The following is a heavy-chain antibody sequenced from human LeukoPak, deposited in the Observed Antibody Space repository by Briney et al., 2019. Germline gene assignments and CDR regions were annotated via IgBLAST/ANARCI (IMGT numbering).Heavy chain of an antibody. J-gene: IGHJ4*02. V-gene: IGHV4-39*01. CDR2: IYYSGST. CDR1: GGSISSSSYY. Sequence: SETLSLTCAVSGGSISSSSYYWGWIRQPPGKGLEWIGSIYYSGSTYYNPSLKSRVTISVDTSKNQFSLKLSSVTAADTAVYYCARRPPRDDFWSGYYSDYWGQGTLVTVSS. D-gene: IGHD3-3*01. CDR3: ARRPPRDDFWSGYYSDY.